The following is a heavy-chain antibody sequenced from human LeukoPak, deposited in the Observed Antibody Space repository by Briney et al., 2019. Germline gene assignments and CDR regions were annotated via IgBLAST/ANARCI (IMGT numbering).Heavy chain of an antibody. J-gene: IGHJ3*02. Sequence: PGGSLRLSCAASGFTFDDNAMHWVRQAPGKGLEWVSGISKNSGRIGYADSVKGRFTISRDNAKNSLYLQMNSLRAEDTAFYYCAKDMYDSSDYSAFDMWGQGTMVTVSS. CDR2: ISKNSGRI. D-gene: IGHD3-22*01. V-gene: IGHV3-9*01. CDR1: GFTFDDNA. CDR3: AKDMYDSSDYSAFDM.